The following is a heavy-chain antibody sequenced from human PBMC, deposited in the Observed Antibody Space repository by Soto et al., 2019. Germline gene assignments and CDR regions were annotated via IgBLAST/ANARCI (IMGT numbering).Heavy chain of an antibody. CDR3: ARVGAVAD. V-gene: IGHV4-59*01. Sequence: PXETLSLTCTVAGCSISSYYWSWIRQPPGKGLEWIGYIYYSGSTNYNPSLKSRVTISVDTSKNQFSLKLSSVTAADTAVYYCARVGAVADWGQGTLVTVSS. CDR2: IYYSGST. J-gene: IGHJ1*01. D-gene: IGHD6-19*01. CDR1: GCSISSYY.